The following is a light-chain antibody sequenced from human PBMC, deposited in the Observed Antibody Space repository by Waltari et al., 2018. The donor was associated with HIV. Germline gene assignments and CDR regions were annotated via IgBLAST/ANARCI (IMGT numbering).Light chain of an antibody. J-gene: IGLJ3*02. CDR2: DDK. CDR1: NSNIGTNT. V-gene: IGLV1-44*01. CDR3: AAWDDNFNVV. Sequence: QSVLTQPPSASGTPGQGVIFSCSGSNSNIGTNTVTWYQQLPCTAPKLLIVDDKHRPSGVPHRFSGSRSDTSASLAISGLQSEDEAHYYCAAWDDNFNVVFGGGTKLTVL.